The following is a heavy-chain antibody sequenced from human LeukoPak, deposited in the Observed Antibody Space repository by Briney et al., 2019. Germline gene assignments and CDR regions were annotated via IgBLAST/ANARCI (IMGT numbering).Heavy chain of an antibody. CDR2: IYYTGSA. Sequence: PSETLSLTCTVSGGSISNYFWSWIRQPPGKGLEWIGYIYYTGSANYSPSLKSRVTISIDTSKTQFSLKVSSVTAADTAIYYCVRSKSGTYGWFDPWGQGTLVAAFS. D-gene: IGHD4-17*01. J-gene: IGHJ5*02. CDR1: GGSISNYF. V-gene: IGHV4-59*01. CDR3: VRSKSGTYGWFDP.